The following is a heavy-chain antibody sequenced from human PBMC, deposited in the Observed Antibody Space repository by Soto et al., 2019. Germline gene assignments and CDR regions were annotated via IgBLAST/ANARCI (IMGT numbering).Heavy chain of an antibody. V-gene: IGHV1-69*01. J-gene: IGHJ5*02. D-gene: IGHD5-18*01. CDR3: ARQIYSYGYLGSWFDP. CDR2: IIPIFGTA. CDR1: GGTFSSYA. Sequence: QVQLVQSGAEVKKPGSSVKVSCKASGGTFSSYAISWVRQAPGQGLEWMGGIIPIFGTANYAQKFQGRVTITADEYTSTAYMELSSLRSEDTAVYYCARQIYSYGYLGSWFDPWGQGTLVTVSS.